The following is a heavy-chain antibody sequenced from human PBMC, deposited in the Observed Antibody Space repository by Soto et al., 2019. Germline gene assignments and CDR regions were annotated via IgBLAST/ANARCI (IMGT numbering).Heavy chain of an antibody. D-gene: IGHD4-17*01. CDR3: VSQRTTVPTQAYFDY. V-gene: IGHV4-39*01. CDR2: VYYRGRS. CDR1: GGSVTNTSYY. Sequence: SETRSLTCTVSGGSVTNTSYYWCWIRQSPGKGLEWIGSVYYRGRSYSKSSVKSRVTISVDTSKNRFSLSLNSVTASDTAVYFCVSQRTTVPTQAYFDYWGPGALVTVS. J-gene: IGHJ4*02.